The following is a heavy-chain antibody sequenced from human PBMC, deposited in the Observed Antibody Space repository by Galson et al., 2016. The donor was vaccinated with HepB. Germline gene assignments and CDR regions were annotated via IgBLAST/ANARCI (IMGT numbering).Heavy chain of an antibody. Sequence: PALVKPTQTLTLTCTFSGVSLTTSGVGVGWIRQPPGKALEWLALIYWDDPKDYSPSLKSRLSITKDTSKNQVVLTMTNMAPVDTATYYCVRRNDYFTNAYYFDYWGQGTLVTVSS. V-gene: IGHV2-5*02. D-gene: IGHD2-8*01. CDR3: VRRNDYFTNAYYFDY. J-gene: IGHJ4*02. CDR2: IYWDDPK. CDR1: GVSLTTSGVG.